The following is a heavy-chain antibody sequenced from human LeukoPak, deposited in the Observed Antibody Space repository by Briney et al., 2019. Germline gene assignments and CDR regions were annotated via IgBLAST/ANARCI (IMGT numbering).Heavy chain of an antibody. V-gene: IGHV4-59*08. J-gene: IGHJ2*01. CDR1: GGSISSYY. Sequence: SETLSLTCTVSGGSISSYYWSWIRQPPGKGLEWIGYIYYSGSTNYNPSLKSRVTISVDTSKNQFSLKLSSVTAADTAVYYCARHVEMATYWYFDLWGRGTRVTVSS. CDR2: IYYSGST. D-gene: IGHD5-24*01. CDR3: ARHVEMATYWYFDL.